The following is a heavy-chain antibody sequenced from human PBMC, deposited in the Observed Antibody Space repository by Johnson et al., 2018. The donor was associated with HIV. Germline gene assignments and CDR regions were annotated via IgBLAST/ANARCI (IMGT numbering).Heavy chain of an antibody. D-gene: IGHD7-27*01. V-gene: IGHV3-9*01. J-gene: IGHJ3*02. CDR3: ANLFRGDWGFDAFDI. CDR2: IRWNSGSI. CDR1: GFTFDDYA. Sequence: VQLVESGGGLVQPGRSLRLSCAASGFTFDDYAMHWVRQAPGKGLEWVSGIRWNSGSIGYADSVKGRFTISRDNAKNSLYLQMNSLRAEDTALYYCANLFRGDWGFDAFDIWGQGTMVTVSS.